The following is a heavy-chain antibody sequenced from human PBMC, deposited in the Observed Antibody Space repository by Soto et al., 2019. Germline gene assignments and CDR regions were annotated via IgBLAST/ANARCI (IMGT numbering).Heavy chain of an antibody. CDR2: ISYDGSNK. D-gene: IGHD3-22*01. V-gene: IGHV3-30-3*01. Sequence: GGSLRLSCAASGFTFRSYAMHWVRQAPGKGLEWVAVISYDGSNKYYADSVKGRFTISRDNSKNTLYLQMNSLRAEDTAVYYCAREGASYYYDSSGAYGMDVWGQGTTVTVSS. CDR3: AREGASYYYDSSGAYGMDV. CDR1: GFTFRSYA. J-gene: IGHJ6*02.